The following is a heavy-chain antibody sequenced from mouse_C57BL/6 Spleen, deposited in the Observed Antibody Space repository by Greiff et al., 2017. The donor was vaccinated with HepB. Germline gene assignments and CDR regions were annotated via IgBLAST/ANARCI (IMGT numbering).Heavy chain of an antibody. V-gene: IGHV1-15*01. Sequence: QVQLKESGAELARPGASVTLSCKASGYTFTDYEMHWVKQTPVHGLEWIGAIDPETGGTAYNQKFKGKAILTADESSSTAYMELRSLTSEDSAVYYCTTGLPWFAYWGQGTLVTVSA. CDR2: IDPETGGT. CDR1: GYTFTDYE. CDR3: TTGLPWFAY. D-gene: IGHD3-1*01. J-gene: IGHJ3*01.